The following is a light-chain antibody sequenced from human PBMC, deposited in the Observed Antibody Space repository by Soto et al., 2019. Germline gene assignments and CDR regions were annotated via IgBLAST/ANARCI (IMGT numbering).Light chain of an antibody. V-gene: IGKV4-1*01. CDR2: WAS. J-gene: IGKJ1*01. Sequence: DIVMTQSPDSLAVSLGERATINCKSSQSDLYSSNNKNYLAWYQQKPGQPPKLLIYWASTRESGVPDRFSGSGSATDFTLTISSLQAEDVAVYYCQQYDSTPPTFGQGTKVEIK. CDR1: QSDLYSSNNKNY. CDR3: QQYDSTPPT.